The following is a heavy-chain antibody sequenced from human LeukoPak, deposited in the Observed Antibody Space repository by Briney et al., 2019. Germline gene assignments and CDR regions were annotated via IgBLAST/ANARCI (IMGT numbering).Heavy chain of an antibody. CDR3: ARTDYDFWSGNTGGAFDI. Sequence: SVKVSRKASGGTFSSYAISWVPQAPRRGLEWMGRIIPIFGTANYAQKFQGRVTNTTDESTSTAYMELSSLRSEDTDVYYCARTDYDFWSGNTGGAFDIWGQGTMVTVSS. J-gene: IGHJ3*02. CDR1: GGTFSSYA. D-gene: IGHD3-3*01. V-gene: IGHV1-69*05. CDR2: IIPIFGTA.